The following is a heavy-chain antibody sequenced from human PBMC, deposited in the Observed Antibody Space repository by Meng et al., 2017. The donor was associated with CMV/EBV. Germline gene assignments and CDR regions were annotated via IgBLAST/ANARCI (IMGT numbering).Heavy chain of an antibody. D-gene: IGHD3-9*01. CDR3: ATTGTRRYFQH. Sequence: ASVKVSCKASGYSFSSYDINWVRQAAGQGLEWMGYINPNSGNTGYAQKFQGSVSIIRDTSISTAYMELSPLRSDDTAIYYCATTGTRRYFQHWGQGTVVTVSS. J-gene: IGHJ4*02. V-gene: IGHV1-8*03. CDR1: GYSFSSYD. CDR2: INPNSGNT.